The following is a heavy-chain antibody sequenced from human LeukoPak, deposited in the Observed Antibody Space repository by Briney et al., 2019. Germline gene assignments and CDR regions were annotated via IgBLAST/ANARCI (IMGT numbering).Heavy chain of an antibody. CDR2: IYYSGST. Sequence: SETLSLTCTVSGGSISSSSYYWGWIRQPPGKGLEWIGSIYYSGSTYYNPSLKSRVTISVDTSKNQFSLKLSSVTAADTAVYYCARLSKEGSSWYVPASMDVWGKGTTVTVSS. D-gene: IGHD6-13*01. V-gene: IGHV4-39*01. CDR1: GGSISSSSYY. CDR3: ARLSKEGSSWYVPASMDV. J-gene: IGHJ6*04.